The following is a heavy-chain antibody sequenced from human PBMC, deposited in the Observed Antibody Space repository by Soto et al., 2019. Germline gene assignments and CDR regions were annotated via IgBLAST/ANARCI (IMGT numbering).Heavy chain of an antibody. J-gene: IGHJ5*02. V-gene: IGHV3-21*01. D-gene: IGHD2-8*01. CDR1: GFTFSSYS. CDR2: ISSSSSYI. Sequence: PGGSLRLSCAASGFTFSSYSMNWVRQAPGKGLEWVSSISSSSSYIYYADSVKGRFTISRDNAKNSLYLQMNSLRAEDTAVYYCARAGAIVIMAWFDPWGQGTLVTVSS. CDR3: ARAGAIVIMAWFDP.